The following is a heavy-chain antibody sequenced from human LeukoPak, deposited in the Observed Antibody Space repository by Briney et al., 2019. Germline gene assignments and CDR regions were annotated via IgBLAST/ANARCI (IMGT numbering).Heavy chain of an antibody. CDR1: GFTFTNDW. J-gene: IGHJ4*02. CDR2: KKIEGSEK. CDR3: ARGCCLLEY. Sequence: GGCLRLSCAAAGFTFTNDWMSWVRQTPGKGLEWVANKKIEGSEKFYVDSVKSRFTISRDNAKNALYLQMNSLRAEDTAIYYCARGCCLLEYWGQGTLVTVSS. V-gene: IGHV3-7*05. D-gene: IGHD5/OR15-5a*01.